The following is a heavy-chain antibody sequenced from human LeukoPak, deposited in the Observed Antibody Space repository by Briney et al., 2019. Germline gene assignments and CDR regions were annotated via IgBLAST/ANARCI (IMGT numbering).Heavy chain of an antibody. V-gene: IGHV3-30*03. CDR1: GFTFSSYG. J-gene: IGHJ4*02. D-gene: IGHD2-15*01. CDR2: ISYDGSNK. CDR3: ARSGSLDY. Sequence: GRSLRLSCAASGFTFSSYGMHWVRQAPGKGLEWVAVISYDGSNKYYADSVKGRFTISRDNSKNTLYLQMNSLRAEDMAVYYCARSGSLDYWGQGTLVTVSS.